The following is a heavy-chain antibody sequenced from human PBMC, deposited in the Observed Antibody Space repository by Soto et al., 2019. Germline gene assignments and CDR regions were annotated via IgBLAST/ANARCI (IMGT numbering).Heavy chain of an antibody. V-gene: IGHV4-39*01. D-gene: IGHD4-17*01. J-gene: IGHJ4*02. CDR2: VYYRGRS. CDR1: GGSVTNSSYY. Sequence: SETLSLTCTVSGGSVTNSSYYWGWIRQSPGKGLEWIGSVYYRGRSYSKSSVKSRVTISVDTSKNQFSLNFNSVTASDTALYYCVRQRTTVLTQAYFEYWGPGALVTVSS. CDR3: VRQRTTVLTQAYFEY.